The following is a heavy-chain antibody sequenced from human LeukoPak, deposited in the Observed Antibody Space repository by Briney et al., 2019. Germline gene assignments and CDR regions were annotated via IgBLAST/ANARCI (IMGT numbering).Heavy chain of an antibody. J-gene: IGHJ4*02. CDR2: ICRGDSDA. CDR1: GHSFANYW. V-gene: IGHV5-51*01. Sequence: GESLKISCKGSGHSFANYWSAWLRQMPGKGLEWLGSICRGDSDASYSPSFQGKVTVSADKSISTAYMQWSSLKASDTAMYYCARLSGNYGSGSLIDYWGQGTLVTVSS. D-gene: IGHD3-10*01. CDR3: ARLSGNYGSGSLIDY.